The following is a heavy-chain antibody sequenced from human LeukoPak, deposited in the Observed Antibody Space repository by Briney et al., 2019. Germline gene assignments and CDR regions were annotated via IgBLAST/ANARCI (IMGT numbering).Heavy chain of an antibody. CDR2: INHSGST. Sequence: SETLSLTCAVYGGSFSGYYWSWIRQPPGKGLEWIGEINHSGSTNYNPSLKSRVTISVDTSKNQFSLRLSSVTAADTAVYYCARGRGSYYNGWFDPWGQGTLVTVSS. V-gene: IGHV4-34*01. CDR3: ARGRGSYYNGWFDP. D-gene: IGHD1-26*01. CDR1: GGSFSGYY. J-gene: IGHJ5*02.